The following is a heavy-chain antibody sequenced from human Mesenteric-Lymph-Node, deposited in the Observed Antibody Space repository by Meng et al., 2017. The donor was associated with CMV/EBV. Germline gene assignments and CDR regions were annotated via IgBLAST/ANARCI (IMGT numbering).Heavy chain of an antibody. CDR1: GYTFNSDG. D-gene: IGHD3-22*01. CDR2: ISGDNSYT. J-gene: IGHJ6*02. V-gene: IGHV1-18*01. CDR3: ARDVATMIVDGDYYYGMDV. Sequence: ASVKVSCKASGYTFNSDGFTWVRQAPGQALEWMGWISGDNSYTYSAEKFQGRVTITADKSTSTAYMELSSLRSEDTAVYYCARDVATMIVDGDYYYGMDVWGQGTTVTVSS.